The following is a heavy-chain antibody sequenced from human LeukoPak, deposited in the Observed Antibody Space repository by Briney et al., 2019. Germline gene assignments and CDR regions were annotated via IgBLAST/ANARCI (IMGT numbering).Heavy chain of an antibody. CDR1: GYNSSAYG. CDR2: VTSDNRDT. D-gene: IGHD1-1*01. Sequence: GASVNVSCRASGYNSSAYGMTWVRQAPGQGLEWMGWVTSDNRDTKYAPKFQGRVTMTTDMSSTTAYMELRSLRSDDTAVYYCARGSHEFWNDYWGQGTLVTVSS. V-gene: IGHV1-18*01. CDR3: ARGSHEFWNDY. J-gene: IGHJ4*02.